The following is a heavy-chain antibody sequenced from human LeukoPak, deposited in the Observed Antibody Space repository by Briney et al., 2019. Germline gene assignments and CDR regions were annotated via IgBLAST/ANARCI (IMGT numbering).Heavy chain of an antibody. CDR3: AKDSILLWFGESGVSWFDP. CDR1: GFTFSSYG. J-gene: IGHJ5*02. D-gene: IGHD3-10*01. Sequence: GRSLRLSCAASGFTFSSYGMHWVRQAPSKGLEWVAVISYDGSNKYYADSVKGRFTISRDNSKNTLYLQMNSLRAEDTAVYYCAKDSILLWFGESGVSWFDPWGQGTLVTVSS. V-gene: IGHV3-30*18. CDR2: ISYDGSNK.